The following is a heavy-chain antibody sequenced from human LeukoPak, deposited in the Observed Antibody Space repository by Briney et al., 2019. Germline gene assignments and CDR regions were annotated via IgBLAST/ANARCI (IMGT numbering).Heavy chain of an antibody. CDR1: GGTFSSYA. V-gene: IGHV1-69*01. J-gene: IGHJ6*02. D-gene: IGHD1-14*01. Sequence: SVKVSCKASGGTFSSYAISWVRQAPGQGLEWMGGIIPIFGTANYTQKFQGRVTITADESTSTAYMELSSLRSEDTAVYYCARDRGKSRYYYYGMDVWGQGTTVTVSS. CDR2: IIPIFGTA. CDR3: ARDRGKSRYYYYGMDV.